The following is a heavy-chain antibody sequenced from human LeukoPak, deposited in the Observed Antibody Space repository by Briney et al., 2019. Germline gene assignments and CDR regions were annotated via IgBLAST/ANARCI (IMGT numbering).Heavy chain of an antibody. CDR3: AKDGDLDIVVVPAAANFDY. V-gene: IGHV3-23*01. J-gene: IGHJ4*02. CDR2: ISGSGGST. CDR1: GFTFSSYA. D-gene: IGHD2-2*01. Sequence: GGSLRLSCAASGFTFSSYAMSWVGQAPGKGLEGVSAISGSGGSTYYADSVKGRSTISRDNSKNTLYLQMNSLRAEDTAVYYCAKDGDLDIVVVPAAANFDYWGQGTLVTVSS.